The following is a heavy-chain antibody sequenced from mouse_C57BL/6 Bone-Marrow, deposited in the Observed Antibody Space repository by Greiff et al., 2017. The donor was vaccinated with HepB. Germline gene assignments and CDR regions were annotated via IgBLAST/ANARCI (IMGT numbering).Heavy chain of an antibody. CDR3: ASIYYDYDVYYCDY. CDR1: GFSLTSYA. V-gene: IGHV2-9-1*01. Sequence: VKLMESGPGLVAPSQSLSITCTVSGFSLTSYAISWVRQPPGKGLEWLGVIWTGGGTNYNSALKSRLSISKDNSKSQVFLKMNSLQTDDTARYYCASIYYDYDVYYCDYGGQRHTLTVLS. CDR2: IWTGGGT. D-gene: IGHD2-4*01. J-gene: IGHJ2*01.